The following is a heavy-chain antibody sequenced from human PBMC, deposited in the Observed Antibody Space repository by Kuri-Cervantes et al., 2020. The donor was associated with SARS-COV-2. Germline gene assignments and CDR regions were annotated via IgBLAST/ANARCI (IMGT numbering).Heavy chain of an antibody. Sequence: ESLKISCAVYGGSFSGYYWSWIRQPPGKGLEWIGEINHSGSTNYNPSLKSQVTISVDTSKNQFSLKLSSVTAADTAVYYCARSVCSGGSCRLKGGPYYFDYWGQGTLVTVSS. V-gene: IGHV4-34*01. CDR2: INHSGST. J-gene: IGHJ4*02. D-gene: IGHD2-15*01. CDR3: ARSVCSGGSCRLKGGPYYFDY. CDR1: GGSFSGYY.